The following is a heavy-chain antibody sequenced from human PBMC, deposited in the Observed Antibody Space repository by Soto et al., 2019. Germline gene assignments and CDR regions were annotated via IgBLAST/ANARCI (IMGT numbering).Heavy chain of an antibody. CDR3: ARGNNWFLF. Sequence: GGSLRLSCAASGFTFSDYYMSWIRQAPGKGLEWVSYISSSGRTIYYADSVKARATISMDKSRNQVSLRLTSVTAEDTATYYCARGNNWFLFWGQGTPVTASS. J-gene: IGHJ5*01. V-gene: IGHV3-11*01. CDR1: GFTFSDYY. CDR2: ISSSGRTI.